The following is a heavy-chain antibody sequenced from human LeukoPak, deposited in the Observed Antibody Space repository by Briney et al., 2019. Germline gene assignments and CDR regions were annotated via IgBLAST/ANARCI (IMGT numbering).Heavy chain of an antibody. CDR1: GYTFTSYD. CDR3: ARGSGSYYPDYYYYYGMDV. J-gene: IGHJ6*02. V-gene: IGHV1-8*01. Sequence: ASVKVSCKASGYTFTSYDINWVRQATGQGLEWMGWINPNSGNTGYAQKFQGRVTMTRNTSISTAYMELSSLRSEDTAVYYCARGSGSYYPDYYYYYGMDVWGQGTTVTVSS. D-gene: IGHD1-26*01. CDR2: INPNSGNT.